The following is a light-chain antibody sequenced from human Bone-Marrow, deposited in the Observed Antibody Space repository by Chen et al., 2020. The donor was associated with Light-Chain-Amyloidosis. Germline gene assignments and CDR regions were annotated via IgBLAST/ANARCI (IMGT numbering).Light chain of an antibody. Sequence: EIMLTQSPGTLSLSPGEGANLSCRASQTISSNYLTWYQQKFGQAPRLLIYGSSSRATGIPDRFTGSGSGTDFTLTINRLEPEDFAMYDCQQYGTSPLTFGGGTKVEIK. CDR3: QQYGTSPLT. J-gene: IGKJ4*01. CDR2: GSS. CDR1: QTISSNY. V-gene: IGKV3-20*01.